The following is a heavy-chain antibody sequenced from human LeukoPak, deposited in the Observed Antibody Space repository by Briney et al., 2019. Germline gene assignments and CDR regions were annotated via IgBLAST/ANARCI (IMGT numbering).Heavy chain of an antibody. V-gene: IGHV4-61*05. D-gene: IGHD7-27*01. CDR3: ARQLGY. J-gene: IGHJ4*02. CDR1: GGSISSSSYY. CDR2: IYYSGST. Sequence: SETLSLTCTVSGGSISSSSYYWGWIRQPPGKGLEWIGYIYYSGSTNYNPSLKSRVTISVDTSKNQFSLKLSSVTAADTAVYYCARQLGYWGQGTLVTVSS.